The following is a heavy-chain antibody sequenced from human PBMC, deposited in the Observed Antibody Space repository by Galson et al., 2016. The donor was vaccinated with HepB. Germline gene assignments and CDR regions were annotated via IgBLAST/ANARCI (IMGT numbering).Heavy chain of an antibody. CDR2: ISSSGITR. J-gene: IGHJ4*02. CDR1: GLTVSDNY. CDR3: AKVGFSDLDY. D-gene: IGHD1-26*01. V-gene: IGHV3-11*01. Sequence: SLRLSCAASGLTVSDNYISWVRLAPGKGLEWISYISSSGITRYYADSVKGRFTISRDNSKNTVSLLMSSLRADDTAIYYCAKVGFSDLDYWGQGTLVTVSS.